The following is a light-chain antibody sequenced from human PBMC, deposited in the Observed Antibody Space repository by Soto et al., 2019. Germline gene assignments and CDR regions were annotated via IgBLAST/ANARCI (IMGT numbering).Light chain of an antibody. CDR3: QERSNWPRLT. V-gene: IGKV3-11*01. CDR1: QSVSTS. CDR2: DVS. Sequence: EIVLTQSPATLSLSPGERATLPCRASQSVSTSLAWYQQRPGQAPRLLIYDVSNRAAGVPARFSGSGSGTYFSVTTSNLAPDDFATYYCQERSNWPRLTFGGGTTVEIK. J-gene: IGKJ4*01.